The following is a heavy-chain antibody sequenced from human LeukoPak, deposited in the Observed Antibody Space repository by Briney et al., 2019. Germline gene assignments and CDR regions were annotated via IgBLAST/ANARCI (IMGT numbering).Heavy chain of an antibody. V-gene: IGHV4-4*07. CDR3: AREGRSSSSGY. CDR2: INTSGNT. CDR1: GGSISGYY. J-gene: IGHJ4*02. D-gene: IGHD6-6*01. Sequence: PSETLSLTCTVSGGSISGYYWTWIRQPAGKGLEWIGRINTSGNTNYNPSLKSRVTMSTDTPKKQFSLILNSVTAADTAVYYCAREGRSSSSGYWGQGILVTVSS.